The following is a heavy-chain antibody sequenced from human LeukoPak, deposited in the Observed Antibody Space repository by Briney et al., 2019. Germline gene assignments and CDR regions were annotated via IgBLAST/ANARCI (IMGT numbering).Heavy chain of an antibody. J-gene: IGHJ6*02. D-gene: IGHD3-10*01. Sequence: PGRSLRLSCAASGFTFDDYAMHWVRQAPGKGLEWVSGISWNSGTIDYADSVKGRFSISRDNANNSLYLQMNSLRAEDTALYYCAKEGSSYYYGMDVWGQGTTVTVSS. CDR3: AKEGSSYYYGMDV. CDR1: GFTFDDYA. V-gene: IGHV3-9*01. CDR2: ISWNSGTI.